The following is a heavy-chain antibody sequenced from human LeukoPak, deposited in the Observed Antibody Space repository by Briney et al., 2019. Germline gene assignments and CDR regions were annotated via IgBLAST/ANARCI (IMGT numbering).Heavy chain of an antibody. V-gene: IGHV1-2*02. CDR1: GYTFTGYY. CDR3: ARDGGSSSWYVAFDI. Sequence: ASVKVSCKASGYTFTGYYMHWVRQAPGQGLEWMGWINPNSGGTNYAQKFQGRVTMTRDTSISTAYMELSRVRSDDTAVYYCARDGGSSSWYVAFDIWGQGTMVTVSS. J-gene: IGHJ3*02. CDR2: INPNSGGT. D-gene: IGHD6-13*01.